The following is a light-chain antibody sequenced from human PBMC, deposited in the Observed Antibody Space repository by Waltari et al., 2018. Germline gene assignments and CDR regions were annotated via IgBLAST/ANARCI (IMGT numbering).Light chain of an antibody. CDR3: MQALEFPLT. Sequence: DIVMTQTPLSLPVTLGESASVSCRSSQSLLDSEDGNTYLEWCLQKPGQSPQLLIYEVSNRASGVPDRFSGSGSDTDFTLKISRVEAEDVGVYYCMQALEFPLTFGGGTKVEIK. CDR1: QSLLDSEDGNTY. V-gene: IGKV2-40*01. CDR2: EVS. J-gene: IGKJ4*01.